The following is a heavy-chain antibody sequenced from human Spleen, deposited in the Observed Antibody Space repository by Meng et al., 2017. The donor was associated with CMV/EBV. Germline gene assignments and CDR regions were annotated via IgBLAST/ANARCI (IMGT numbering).Heavy chain of an antibody. Sequence: ASVNSCKASGYTFTGYYMHWVRQAPGQGLEWMGWINPNSGGTNYAQKFQGRVTMTRDTSISTAYMELSRLRSDDTAVYYCARSRYSGYDWDYWGQGTLVTVSS. J-gene: IGHJ4*02. CDR1: GYTFTGYY. V-gene: IGHV1-2*02. CDR3: ARSRYSGYDWDY. CDR2: INPNSGGT. D-gene: IGHD5-12*01.